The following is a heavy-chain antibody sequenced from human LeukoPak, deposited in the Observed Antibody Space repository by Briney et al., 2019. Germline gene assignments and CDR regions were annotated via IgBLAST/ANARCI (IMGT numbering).Heavy chain of an antibody. Sequence: GASVKVSCKASGYTFTSYGISWGRQAPGQGLEWMGWISAYNGNTNYAQKLQGRVTMTTDTSTSTAYMELSSLRSEDMAVYYCARGAGYSSQNWFDPWGQGTLVTVSS. CDR2: ISAYNGNT. V-gene: IGHV1-18*03. D-gene: IGHD6-13*01. CDR3: ARGAGYSSQNWFDP. J-gene: IGHJ5*02. CDR1: GYTFTSYG.